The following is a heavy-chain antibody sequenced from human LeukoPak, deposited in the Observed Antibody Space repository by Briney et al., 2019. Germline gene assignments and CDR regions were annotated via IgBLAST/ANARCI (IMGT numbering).Heavy chain of an antibody. CDR2: IWYDGGYK. CDR1: GFTFSSYA. D-gene: IGHD4-23*01. J-gene: IGHJ4*02. CDR3: ARARGYADNSDYFDY. V-gene: IGHV3-33*01. Sequence: PGRPLRLSCTASGFTFSSYAMYWVRQAPGKGLEWVAVIWYDGGYKYYADSVKGRFTISRDNSKNTLYLQMSSLRAEDTAVYYCARARGYADNSDYFDYWGQGTLVTVSS.